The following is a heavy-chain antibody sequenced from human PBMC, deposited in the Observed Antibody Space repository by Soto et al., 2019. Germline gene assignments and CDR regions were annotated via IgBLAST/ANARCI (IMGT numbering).Heavy chain of an antibody. CDR3: ARDNSDYYDSSGYDSNWFDP. CDR2: IWYDGSNK. D-gene: IGHD3-22*01. CDR1: GFTFSSYG. V-gene: IGHV3-33*01. Sequence: GGSLRLSCAASGFTFSSYGIHWVRQAPGKGLEWVAVIWYDGSNKYYADSVKGRFTISRDNSKNTLYLQMNSLRAEDTAVYYCARDNSDYYDSSGYDSNWFDPRGQGTLVTVSS. J-gene: IGHJ5*02.